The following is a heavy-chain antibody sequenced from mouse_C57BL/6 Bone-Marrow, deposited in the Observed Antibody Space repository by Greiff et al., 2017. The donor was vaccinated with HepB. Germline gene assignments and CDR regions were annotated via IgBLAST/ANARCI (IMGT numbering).Heavy chain of an antibody. D-gene: IGHD2-5*01. CDR3: AYSNYDAMDY. V-gene: IGHV3-6*01. CDR2: ISYDGSN. Sequence: EVKLLESGPGLVKPSQSLSLTCSVTGYSITSGYYWNWIRQFPGNKLEWMGYISYDGSNNYNPSLENRISITRDTSKNQVFLKLNSVTTEDTATYYCAYSNYDAMDYWGQVTSVTVSS. CDR1: GYSITSGYY. J-gene: IGHJ4*01.